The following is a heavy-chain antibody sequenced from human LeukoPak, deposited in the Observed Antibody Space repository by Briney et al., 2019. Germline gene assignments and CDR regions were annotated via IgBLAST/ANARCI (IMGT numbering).Heavy chain of an antibody. CDR1: GGSISSSSYY. D-gene: IGHD3-22*01. CDR2: IYYSGST. CDR3: AGPSSYYDSSGYFSFDI. V-gene: IGHV4-39*07. Sequence: PSETLSLTCTVSGGSISSSSYYWVWIRQPPGKGLEWIGSIYYSGSTYYNPSLKSRVTISVDTSKNQFSLKLSSVTAADTAVYYCAGPSSYYDSSGYFSFDIWGQGTMVTVSS. J-gene: IGHJ3*02.